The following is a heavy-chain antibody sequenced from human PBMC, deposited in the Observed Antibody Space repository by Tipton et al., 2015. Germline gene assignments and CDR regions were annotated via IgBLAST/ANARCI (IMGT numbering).Heavy chain of an antibody. CDR2: IYYSGSA. J-gene: IGHJ5*02. Sequence: GLVKPSETLSLTCIVSGDSISDYYWSWIRQPPGKGLEWIGYIYYSGSATYNPSLKSRVTISIDTSKNQFSLKLTSVTAADTAVYYCARNLEWQAAKFDPWGQGTLVTVSS. CDR1: GDSISDYY. D-gene: IGHD3-3*01. CDR3: ARNLEWQAAKFDP. V-gene: IGHV4-59*01.